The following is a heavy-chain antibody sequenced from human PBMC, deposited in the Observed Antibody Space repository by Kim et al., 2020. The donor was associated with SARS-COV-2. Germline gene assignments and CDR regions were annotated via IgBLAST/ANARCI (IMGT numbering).Heavy chain of an antibody. Sequence: GGSLRLSCAASGFTFSSYWMSWVRQAPGKGLEWVANIKQDGSEKYYVDSVKGRFTISRDNAKNSLYLQINNVRAEDTAVYYCARCPDYYYDSSGWLYYWGQGTLVTVSS. CDR1: GFTFSSYW. CDR3: ARCPDYYYDSSGWLYY. J-gene: IGHJ4*02. V-gene: IGHV3-7*01. D-gene: IGHD3-22*01. CDR2: IKQDGSEK.